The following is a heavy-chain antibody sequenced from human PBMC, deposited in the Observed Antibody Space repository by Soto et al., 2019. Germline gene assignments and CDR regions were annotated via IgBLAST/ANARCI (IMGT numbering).Heavy chain of an antibody. D-gene: IGHD3-3*02. Sequence: LRLSCAASGFTFRSYAMTWVRQAPGKGLEWVSVVTYNGDNTYYADSVKGRFTISRDNSKEKVDLQMNSLTAEDTAVYYCARYIRGPTVFYFDFWGPGVLVTVSS. CDR3: ARYIRGPTVFYFDF. CDR1: GFTFRSYA. J-gene: IGHJ4*02. CDR2: VTYNGDNT. V-gene: IGHV3-23*01.